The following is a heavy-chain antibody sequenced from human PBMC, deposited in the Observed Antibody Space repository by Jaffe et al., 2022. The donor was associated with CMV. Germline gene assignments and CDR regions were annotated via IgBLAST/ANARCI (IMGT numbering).Heavy chain of an antibody. D-gene: IGHD3-22*01. CDR3: ARAQEIVVPLYYYYMDV. CDR1: GFTFSSYW. CDR2: INSDGSST. Sequence: EVQLVESGGGLVQPGGSLRLSCAASGFTFSSYWMHWVRQAPGKGLVWVSRINSDGSSTSYADSVKGRFTISRDNAKNTLYLQMNSLRAEDTAVYYCARAQEIVVPLYYYYMDVWGKGTTVTVSS. J-gene: IGHJ6*03. V-gene: IGHV3-74*01.